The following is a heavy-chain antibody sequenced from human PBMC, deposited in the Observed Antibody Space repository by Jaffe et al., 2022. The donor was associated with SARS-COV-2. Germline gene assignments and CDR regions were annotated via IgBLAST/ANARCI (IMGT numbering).Heavy chain of an antibody. CDR3: AREMSRWGHTTFAFDI. V-gene: IGHV4-61*02. Sequence: QVQLQESGPGLVKPSQTLSLTCTVSGGSISSGSYYWSWIRQPAGKGLEWIGRIYTSGSTNYNPSLKSRVTISVDTSKNQFSLKLSSVTAADTAVYYCAREMSRWGHTTFAFDIWGQGTMVTVSS. CDR2: IYTSGST. CDR1: GGSISSGSYY. D-gene: IGHD1-1*01. J-gene: IGHJ3*02.